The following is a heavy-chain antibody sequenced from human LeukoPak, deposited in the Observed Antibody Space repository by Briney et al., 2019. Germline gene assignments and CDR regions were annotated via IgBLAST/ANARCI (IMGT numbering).Heavy chain of an antibody. CDR2: INTNSGNR. J-gene: IGHJ4*02. CDR3: TTYYYDSSGYRTPKY. CDR1: VYTFTISD. Sequence: ASETLSLTPAVYTFTISDINWVGQAPGQGGEGMGWINTNSGNRGCAQKSQGRITITTNNSISTAYMELSSLRSEDTAIYYCTTYYYDSSGYRTPKYWGRGTLVTVSS. D-gene: IGHD3-22*01. V-gene: IGHV1-8*01.